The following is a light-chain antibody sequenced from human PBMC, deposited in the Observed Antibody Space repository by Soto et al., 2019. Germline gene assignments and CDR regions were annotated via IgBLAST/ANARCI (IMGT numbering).Light chain of an antibody. Sequence: DIQMTQSPSSLSAFVGGRVTITCRASQGITNYLAWFQQKPGKAPKSLIYAASSLQIWVPSKFKRNGSGTDFTLTISNLQTEDFETYYCQQYKSYPYTFGQGTKLEIK. CDR2: AAS. CDR1: QGITNY. CDR3: QQYKSYPYT. J-gene: IGKJ2*01. V-gene: IGKV1-16*02.